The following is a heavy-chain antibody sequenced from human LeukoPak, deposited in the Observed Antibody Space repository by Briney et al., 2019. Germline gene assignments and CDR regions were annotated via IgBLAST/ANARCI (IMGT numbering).Heavy chain of an antibody. D-gene: IGHD2-15*01. CDR2: ISSSGSTI. V-gene: IGHV3-48*04. CDR1: GFTFSSYS. CDR3: ARDHRLYCSGGSCSLMDV. J-gene: IGHJ6*03. Sequence: GGSLRLSCAASGFTFSSYSMNWVRQAPGKGLEWVSYISSSGSTIYYADSVKGRFTISRDNAKNSLYLQMNSLRAEDTAVYYCARDHRLYCSGGSCSLMDVWGKGTTVTIFS.